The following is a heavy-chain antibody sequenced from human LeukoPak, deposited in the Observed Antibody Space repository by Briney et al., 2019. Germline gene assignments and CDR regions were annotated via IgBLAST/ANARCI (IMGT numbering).Heavy chain of an antibody. Sequence: PGGSLRLSCAASGFTFSNAWMSWVRQAPGKGLEWVGRIKSKTDGGTTDYAAPVKGRFTISRGDSKNTLYLQMNSLKTEDTAVYYCTAESTTVTTYSWGQGTLVTVSS. D-gene: IGHD4-17*01. J-gene: IGHJ4*02. CDR1: GFTFSNAW. CDR3: TAESTTVTTYS. CDR2: IKSKTDGGTT. V-gene: IGHV3-15*01.